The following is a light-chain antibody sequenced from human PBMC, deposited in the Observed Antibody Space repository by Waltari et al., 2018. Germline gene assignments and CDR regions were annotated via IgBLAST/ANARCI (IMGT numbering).Light chain of an antibody. J-gene: IGKJ4*01. V-gene: IGKV1-16*01. CDR2: AAS. CDR1: QDISNY. CDR3: QQYKSYPPT. Sequence: DIQMTQSPSSLSASVGDRVTITCRASQDISNYLAWFQQKPGTAPKSLIYAASNLQSLVPSRFSGRGSGTDFTLTISSLQPEDFATYYCQQYKSYPPTFGGGSNVEIK.